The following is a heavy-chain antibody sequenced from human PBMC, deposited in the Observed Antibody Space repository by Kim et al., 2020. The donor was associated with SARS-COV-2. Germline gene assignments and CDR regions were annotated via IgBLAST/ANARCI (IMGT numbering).Heavy chain of an antibody. V-gene: IGHV1-24*01. Sequence: ASVKVSCKVSGYTLTELSMHWVRQAPGKGLEWMGGFDPEDGETIYAQKFQGRVTMTEDTSTDTAYMELSSLRSEDTAVYYCASTPPSSSVYYYYGMDVWGQGTTVTVSS. CDR2: FDPEDGET. D-gene: IGHD6-13*01. J-gene: IGHJ6*02. CDR1: GYTLTELS. CDR3: ASTPPSSSVYYYYGMDV.